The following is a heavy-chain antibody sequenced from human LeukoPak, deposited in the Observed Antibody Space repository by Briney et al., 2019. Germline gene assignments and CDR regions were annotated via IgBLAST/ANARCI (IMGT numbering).Heavy chain of an antibody. J-gene: IGHJ4*02. Sequence: PSGTLSLTCAVSGGSISSSNWWSWVRQPPGKGLEWIGEIYHSGSTYYNPSLKSRVTISVDTSKNQFSLKLSSVTAADTAVYYCARDGRRGSYFSSAYWGQGTLVTVSS. CDR1: GGSISSSNW. V-gene: IGHV4-4*02. CDR3: ARDGRRGSYFSSAY. CDR2: IYHSGST. D-gene: IGHD1-26*01.